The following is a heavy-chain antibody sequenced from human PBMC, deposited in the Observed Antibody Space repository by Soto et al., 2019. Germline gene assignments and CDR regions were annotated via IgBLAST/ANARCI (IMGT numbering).Heavy chain of an antibody. J-gene: IGHJ4*02. CDR2: IIPILGIA. D-gene: IGHD5-12*01. CDR3: ARGQGGYGLDY. CDR1: GGTFSSYT. Sequence: QVQLVQSGAEVKKPGSSVKVSCKASGGTFSSYTISWVRQAPGQGLEWMGRIIPILGIANYAQKFQGRVTITADNTASTAYMELSSLRTDDTAVYYCARGQGGYGLDYWGQGTLVTVSS. V-gene: IGHV1-69*02.